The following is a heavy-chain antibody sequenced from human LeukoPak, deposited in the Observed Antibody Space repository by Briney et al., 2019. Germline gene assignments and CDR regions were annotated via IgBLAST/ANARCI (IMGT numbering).Heavy chain of an antibody. CDR2: ISSSSSTI. CDR1: GFTFSSYS. CDR3: ARDGGGRVLWFGEVYDAFDL. D-gene: IGHD3-10*01. J-gene: IGHJ3*01. Sequence: GGSLRLSCAASGFTFSSYSMNWVRQAPGKGLEWVSYISSSSSTIYYADSVKGRFTISRDNAKNSLYLQMNSLRAEDTAVYYCARDGGGRVLWFGEVYDAFDLWGQGTMVTVSS. V-gene: IGHV3-48*01.